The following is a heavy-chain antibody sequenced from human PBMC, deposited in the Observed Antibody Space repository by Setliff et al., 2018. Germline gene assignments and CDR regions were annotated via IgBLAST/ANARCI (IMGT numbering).Heavy chain of an antibody. V-gene: IGHV3-33*08. CDR2: IWDDGGNK. Sequence: GGSLRLSCAASGFTFSTYRMHWVRQAPGKGLEWVAVIWDDGGNKYHADSVKGRFTISRDNSKNTLYLQMNSLRPEDTAVYYCARTCSGSGCYAGLDSWGQGTLVTGLL. J-gene: IGHJ4*02. D-gene: IGHD2-15*01. CDR3: ARTCSGSGCYAGLDS. CDR1: GFTFSTYR.